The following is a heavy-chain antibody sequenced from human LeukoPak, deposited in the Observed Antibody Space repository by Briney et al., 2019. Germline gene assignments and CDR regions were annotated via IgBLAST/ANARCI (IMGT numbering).Heavy chain of an antibody. CDR2: IYTSGST. J-gene: IGHJ4*02. CDR3: ARLYGSGSSLYFDY. Sequence: SETLSLTCTVSGGSITSYYWNWIRQPPGKGLEWIGRIYTSGSTNYNPSLKSRVTISIDTSKNQFSLKLSSVTAADTAVYYCARLYGSGSSLYFDYWGQGTLVTVSS. V-gene: IGHV4-4*08. CDR1: GGSITSYY. D-gene: IGHD3-10*01.